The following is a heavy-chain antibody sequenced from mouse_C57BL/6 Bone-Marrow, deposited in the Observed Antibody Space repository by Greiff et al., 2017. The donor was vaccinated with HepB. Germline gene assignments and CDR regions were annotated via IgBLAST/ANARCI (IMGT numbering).Heavy chain of an antibody. CDR2: SRNKANDYTT. J-gene: IGHJ1*03. D-gene: IGHD1-1*01. Sequence: EVKLVESGGGLVQSGRSLRLSCATSGFTFSDFYMEWVRQAPGKGLEWIAASRNKANDYTTEYSASVKGRFIVSRDTSQSILYLQMNALRAEDTAIYYCARDAAITTVGSWYFDVWGTGTTVTVSS. CDR3: ARDAAITTVGSWYFDV. CDR1: GFTFSDFY. V-gene: IGHV7-1*01.